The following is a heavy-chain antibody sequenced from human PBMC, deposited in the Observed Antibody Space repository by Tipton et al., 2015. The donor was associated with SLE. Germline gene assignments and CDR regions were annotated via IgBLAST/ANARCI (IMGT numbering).Heavy chain of an antibody. CDR2: ITYDGSNQ. Sequence: SLRLSCAASGFTFGGYGMHWVRQAPGKGLEWVAFITYDGSNQYYADSVRGRFTISRDNSKNTLYLQMNSLRPEDTSVYSCAKDQTMAYYFDFWGQGTLVTVSS. CDR1: GFTFGGYG. V-gene: IGHV3-30*02. J-gene: IGHJ4*02. CDR3: AKDQTMAYYFDF. D-gene: IGHD3-10*01.